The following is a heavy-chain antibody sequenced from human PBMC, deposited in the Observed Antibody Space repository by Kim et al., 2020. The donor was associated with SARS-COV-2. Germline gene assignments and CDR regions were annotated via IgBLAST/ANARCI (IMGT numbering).Heavy chain of an antibody. V-gene: IGHV3-7*01. D-gene: IGHD5-12*01. Sequence: GGSLRLSCAASGFSSSTYWMSWVRQAPGKGLEWVASIKQGGSEKYYVDSVKGRFTISRDDAKNSLFLQMISLRAEDTAVYYCARLPYSLAFEYWGQGTPVTVSS. CDR3: ARLPYSLAFEY. CDR1: GFSSSTYW. CDR2: IKQGGSEK. J-gene: IGHJ4*02.